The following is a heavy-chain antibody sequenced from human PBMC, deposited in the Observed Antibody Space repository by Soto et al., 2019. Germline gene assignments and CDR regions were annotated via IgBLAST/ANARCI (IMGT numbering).Heavy chain of an antibody. D-gene: IGHD6-13*01. CDR2: ISSSSSYI. CDR3: ARDWGIAADNHFDY. J-gene: IGHJ4*02. Sequence: EVQLVESGGGLVKPGGSLRLSCAASGFTFSSYSMNWVRQAPGKGLVWVSSISSSSSYIYYAESVKGRFTISRDNAKNSLYLQMNSLRAEDTAVYYCARDWGIAADNHFDYWGQGTLVTVSS. CDR1: GFTFSSYS. V-gene: IGHV3-21*01.